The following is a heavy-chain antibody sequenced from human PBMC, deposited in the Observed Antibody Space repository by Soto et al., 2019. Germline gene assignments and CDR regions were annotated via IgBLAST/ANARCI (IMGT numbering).Heavy chain of an antibody. D-gene: IGHD5-12*01. CDR3: ARCRDGYNWRFDP. V-gene: IGHV1-69*13. CDR2: IIPIFGTA. J-gene: IGHJ5*02. Sequence: SVKVSCKASGCTFSSYAISWVRQAPGQGLEWMGGIIPIFGTANYAQKFQGRVTITADESTSTAYMELTSLRSEDTDVYYCARCRDGYNWRFDPWGQGTLVTLSS. CDR1: GCTFSSYA.